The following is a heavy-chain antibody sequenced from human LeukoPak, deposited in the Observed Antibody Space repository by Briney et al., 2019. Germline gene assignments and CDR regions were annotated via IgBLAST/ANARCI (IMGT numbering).Heavy chain of an antibody. CDR3: AREEDHDYDSSGYRSY. CDR1: GGTFSSYT. J-gene: IGHJ4*02. CDR2: IIPILGIA. Sequence: GASVKVSCKASGGTFSSYTISWVRHGPGQGLEWMGGIIPILGIANYAQKFQGRVTITADKSTSTAYMELSSLRSEDTAVYFCAREEDHDYDSSGYRSYWGRGTLVTVSS. V-gene: IGHV1-69*10. D-gene: IGHD3-22*01.